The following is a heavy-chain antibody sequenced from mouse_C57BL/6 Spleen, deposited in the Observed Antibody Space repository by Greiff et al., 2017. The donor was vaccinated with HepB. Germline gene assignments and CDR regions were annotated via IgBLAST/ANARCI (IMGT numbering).Heavy chain of an antibody. D-gene: IGHD1-1*01. V-gene: IGHV3-6*01. J-gene: IGHJ4*01. CDR1: GYSITSGYY. Sequence: DVQLQESGPGLVKPSQSLSLTCSVTGYSITSGYYWNWIRQFPGNKLEWMGYISYDGSNNYNPSLKNRISITRDTSKNQFFLKLNSVTTEDTATYYCASPGSSLYYAMDYWGQGTSVTVSS. CDR2: ISYDGSN. CDR3: ASPGSSLYYAMDY.